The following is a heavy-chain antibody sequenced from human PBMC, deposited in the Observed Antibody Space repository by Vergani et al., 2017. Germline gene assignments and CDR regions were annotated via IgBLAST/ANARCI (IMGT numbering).Heavy chain of an antibody. CDR2: ISWNSVSI. CDR3: AKRGLTGSSLDY. CDR1: GFRFDDYA. D-gene: IGHD7-27*01. Sequence: EVQLVESGGGLVQPGRSLRLSCAASGFRFDDYAMHWVRQAPGKGLEWVSGISWNSVSIGYADSVKGRFTISRDNAKNSLYLQMNSLRAEDTALYDCAKRGLTGSSLDYWGQGTLVTVSS. J-gene: IGHJ4*02. V-gene: IGHV3-9*01.